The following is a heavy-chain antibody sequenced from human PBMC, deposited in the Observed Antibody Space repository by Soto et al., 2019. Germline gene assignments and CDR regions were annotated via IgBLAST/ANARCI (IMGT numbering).Heavy chain of an antibody. Sequence: SETLSLTCTVSGASVNSENYYWSWIRQPPGKGLEWIGYVYYSGSTNYNPSLKSRATISLDTYRNQFSLKMTSMTSADTAFYYCARGVFRFLQWFDPWGQGTPVTVSS. J-gene: IGHJ5*02. CDR3: ARGVFRFLQWFDP. CDR2: VYYSGST. D-gene: IGHD3-3*01. CDR1: GASVNSENYY. V-gene: IGHV4-61*01.